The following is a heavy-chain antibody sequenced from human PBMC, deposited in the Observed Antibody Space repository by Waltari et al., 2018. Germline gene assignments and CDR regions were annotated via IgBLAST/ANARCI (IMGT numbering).Heavy chain of an antibody. D-gene: IGHD3-22*01. CDR2: IYHSGST. CDR1: GYSISSGYY. CDR3: ARQAPYYYDSSGYSHLDY. V-gene: IGHV4-38-2*01. Sequence: QVQLQESGPGLVKPSETLSLTCAVSGYSISSGYYWGWIRQPPGKGLEWIGSIYHSGSTYYNPSLKSRVTISVDTSKNQFSLKLSSVTAADTAVYYCARQAPYYYDSSGYSHLDYWGQGTLVTVSS. J-gene: IGHJ4*02.